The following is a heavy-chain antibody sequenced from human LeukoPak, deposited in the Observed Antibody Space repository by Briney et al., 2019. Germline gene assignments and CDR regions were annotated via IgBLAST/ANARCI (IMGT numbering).Heavy chain of an antibody. CDR3: ARAYWNDVGWFDP. J-gene: IGHJ5*02. CDR1: GYIFTGYY. D-gene: IGHD1-1*01. V-gene: IGHV1-2*02. CDR2: INPNSGGT. Sequence: GASVKVSCKASGYIFTGYYMHWVRQAPGQGLEWMGWINPNSGGTNYAQKFQGRVTMTRDTSISTAYMELSRLRSDDTAVYYCARAYWNDVGWFDPWGQGTLVTVSS.